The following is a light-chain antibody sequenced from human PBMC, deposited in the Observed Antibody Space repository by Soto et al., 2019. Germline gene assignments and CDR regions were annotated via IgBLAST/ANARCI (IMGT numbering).Light chain of an antibody. CDR1: QSVSDN. CDR2: GSS. J-gene: IGKJ5*01. CDR3: QQYNDWPIT. Sequence: EVVLTQSPVTLSMSPGDSATLSCSASQSVSDNLAWYHQKPGQAPRLLIYGSSTRATGIPARFSGSGSGTEFTLTISSLQSEDFAVYYCQQYNDWPITFGQGTRLEIK. V-gene: IGKV3-15*01.